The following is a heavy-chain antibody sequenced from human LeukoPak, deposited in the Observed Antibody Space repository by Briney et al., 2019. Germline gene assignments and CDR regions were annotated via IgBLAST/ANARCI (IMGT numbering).Heavy chain of an antibody. D-gene: IGHD1-1*01. CDR1: GGSISSGSYY. V-gene: IGHV4-61*02. CDR3: AKDAPTTGTTRGAFDI. J-gene: IGHJ3*02. CDR2: IYTSGST. Sequence: SQTLSLTCTVSGGSISSGSYYWSWIRQPAGKGLEWIGRIYTSGSTNDNPSLKSRFTISVDTAKNQFPLKLSSVTAADTAVYYCAKDAPTTGTTRGAFDIWGQGTMVTVSS.